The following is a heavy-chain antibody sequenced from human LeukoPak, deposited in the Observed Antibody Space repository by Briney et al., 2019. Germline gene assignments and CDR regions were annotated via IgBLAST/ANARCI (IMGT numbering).Heavy chain of an antibody. CDR3: ASGSRGYYYLDAFDI. CDR2: IIPIFGTA. J-gene: IGHJ3*02. Sequence: ASVKVSCKASGGTFSSYAISWVRQAPGQGLEWIGGIIPIFGTANYAQKFQGRVTITTDESTSTAYMELSSLRSEDTAVYYCASGSRGYYYLDAFDIWGQGTMVTVSS. V-gene: IGHV1-69*05. CDR1: GGTFSSYA. D-gene: IGHD3-22*01.